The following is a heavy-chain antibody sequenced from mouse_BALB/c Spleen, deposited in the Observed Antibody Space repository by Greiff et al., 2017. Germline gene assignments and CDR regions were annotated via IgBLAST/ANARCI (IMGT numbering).Heavy chain of an antibody. CDR3: ARIHDGYYPY. V-gene: IGHV5-9-4*01. CDR2: ISSGGSYT. Sequence: EVQRVESGGGLVKPGGSLKLSCAASGFTFSSYAMSWVRQSPEKRLEWVAEISSGGSYTYYPDTVTGRFTISRDNAKNTLYLEMSSLRSEDTAMYYCARIHDGYYPYWGQGTLVTVSA. J-gene: IGHJ3*01. D-gene: IGHD2-3*01. CDR1: GFTFSSYA.